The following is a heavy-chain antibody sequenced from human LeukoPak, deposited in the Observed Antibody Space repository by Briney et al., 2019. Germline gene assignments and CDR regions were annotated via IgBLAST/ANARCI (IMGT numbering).Heavy chain of an antibody. V-gene: IGHV4-59*01. J-gene: IGHJ6*03. CDR2: IYYSGST. CDR3: ARLLWFGDFYMDV. D-gene: IGHD3-10*01. CDR1: GGSINSYY. Sequence: SETLSLTCTVSGGSINSYYWSWIRQPPGKGLEWIGYIYYSGSTNYNPSLKNRVTISLGTSKNQFSLKLSSVTAADTAVYYCARLLWFGDFYMDVWGTGTTVTVSS.